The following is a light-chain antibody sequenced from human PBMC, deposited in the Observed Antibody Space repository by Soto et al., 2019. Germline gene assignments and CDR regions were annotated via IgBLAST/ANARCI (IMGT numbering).Light chain of an antibody. CDR3: CSYAGSGTLV. CDR2: EGS. J-gene: IGLJ2*01. Sequence: QYALTQPASVSGSPGQSITISCTGTSSDVGYYNLVSWYQQHPGKAPKLMMYEGSKRPSGVSNRFSGSKSGNTASLTISGLQTEDEADYHCCSYAGSGTLVFGGGTKLTVL. CDR1: SSDVGYYNL. V-gene: IGLV2-23*01.